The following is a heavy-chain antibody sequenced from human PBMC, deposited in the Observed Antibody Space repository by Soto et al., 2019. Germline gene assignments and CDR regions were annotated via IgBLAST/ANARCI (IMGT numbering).Heavy chain of an antibody. CDR1: GGSISSYY. CDR2: VYYSGST. V-gene: IGHV4-59*01. D-gene: IGHD4-17*01. CDR3: ARGTGDYVGYYYGMDV. Sequence: SETLSLTCGVSGGSISSYYWNWIRQPPGKGLEWIGYVYYSGSTNYNPSLKSRITISVDTPKNQFSLKLSSVTAADTAAYYCARGTGDYVGYYYGMDVCGQGTTVTVSS. J-gene: IGHJ6*02.